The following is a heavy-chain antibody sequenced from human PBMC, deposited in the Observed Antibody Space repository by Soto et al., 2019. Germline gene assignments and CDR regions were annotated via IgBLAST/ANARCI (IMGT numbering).Heavy chain of an antibody. CDR2: ISYDGSNK. V-gene: IGHV3-30*03. CDR1: GFTFSTYG. CDR3: ARDPDTYYDYIWGSYPAR. J-gene: IGHJ4*02. Sequence: QVQLVESGGGVVQPGRSLRLSCAASGFTFSTYGMHWVRQAPGKGLEWVAVISYDGSNKYYADSVKGRFTISRDNSKNTLYLQMNSLRAEDTAVFYCARDPDTYYDYIWGSYPARWGQGTLVTVSS. D-gene: IGHD3-16*02.